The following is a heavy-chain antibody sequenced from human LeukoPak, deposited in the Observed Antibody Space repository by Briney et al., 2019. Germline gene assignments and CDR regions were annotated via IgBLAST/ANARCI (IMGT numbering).Heavy chain of an antibody. Sequence: ASVKVSCKATGYTFTSYHINWVRQATGQGLEWMGWMNPNSGNTGNEKKFQGRVTMTMNTSISTAYMELSSLRSEDTAVYYCARGYSDAFDIWGQGTMVTVSS. CDR1: GYTFTSYH. V-gene: IGHV1-8*01. CDR2: MNPNSGNT. D-gene: IGHD5-18*01. CDR3: ARGYSDAFDI. J-gene: IGHJ3*02.